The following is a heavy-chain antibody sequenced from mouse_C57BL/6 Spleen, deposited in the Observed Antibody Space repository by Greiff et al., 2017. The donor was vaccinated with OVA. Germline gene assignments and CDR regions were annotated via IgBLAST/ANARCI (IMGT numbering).Heavy chain of an antibody. CDR1: GYAFSSSW. J-gene: IGHJ2*01. V-gene: IGHV1-82*01. D-gene: IGHD1-1*01. Sequence: QVQLQQSGPELVKPGASVKISCKASGYAFSSSWMNWVKQRPGKGLEWIGRIYPGDGDTNYNGKFKGKATLTADKSSSTAYMQLSSLTSEDSAVYFCANDYYGSSYDYWGQGTTLTVSS. CDR3: ANDYYGSSYDY. CDR2: IYPGDGDT.